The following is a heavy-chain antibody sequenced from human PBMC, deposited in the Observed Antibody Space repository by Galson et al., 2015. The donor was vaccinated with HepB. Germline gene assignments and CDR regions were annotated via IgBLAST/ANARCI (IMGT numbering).Heavy chain of an antibody. V-gene: IGHV2-70*01. CDR3: ARVRGTSFDYYYYGMDV. CDR2: IDWDDDK. CDR1: GFSLSTSGMC. Sequence: PALVKPTQTLTLTCTFSGFSLSTSGMCVSWIRQPPGKALEWLALIDWDDDKYYSTSLKTRLTISEDTSKNQVVLTMTNMDPVDTATDYCARVRGTSFDYYYYGMDVWGQGTTVTVSS. D-gene: IGHD3-16*01. J-gene: IGHJ6*02.